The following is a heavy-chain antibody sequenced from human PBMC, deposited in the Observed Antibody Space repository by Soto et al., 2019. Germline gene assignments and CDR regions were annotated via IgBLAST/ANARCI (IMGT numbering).Heavy chain of an antibody. J-gene: IGHJ6*02. V-gene: IGHV4-61*01. Sequence: QVQLQESGPGLVKPSETLSLTCTVSGGSVSSGSYYWSWIRQPPGKGLEWIGYIYYSGSTNYNPSLKSRVTISVDTSKNQFYLKLSSVTAADTAVYYCARDSSGYYLSTGYYYGMDVWGQGTTVTVSS. D-gene: IGHD3-22*01. CDR3: ARDSSGYYLSTGYYYGMDV. CDR1: GGSVSSGSYY. CDR2: IYYSGST.